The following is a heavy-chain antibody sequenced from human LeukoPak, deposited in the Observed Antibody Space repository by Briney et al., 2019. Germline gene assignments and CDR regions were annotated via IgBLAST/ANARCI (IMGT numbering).Heavy chain of an antibody. Sequence: PSETLSLTCAVSGGSISSSNWWSWVRQPPGKGLEWIGEIYHSGSTNYNPSLKSRVTISVDKSKNQFSLKLSSVTAADTAVYYCARVVSGPIVPAAIFRYYYYMDVWGKGTTVTVSS. J-gene: IGHJ6*03. CDR3: ARVVSGPIVPAAIFRYYYYMDV. D-gene: IGHD2-2*01. CDR1: GGSISSSNW. CDR2: IYHSGST. V-gene: IGHV4-4*02.